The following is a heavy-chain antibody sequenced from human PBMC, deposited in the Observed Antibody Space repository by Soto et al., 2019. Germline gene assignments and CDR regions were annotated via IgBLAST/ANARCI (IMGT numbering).Heavy chain of an antibody. Sequence: QVQLVQSGAEVKKPGASVKVSCKASGYTFTSYAMHWVRQAPGQRLEWMGWINAGNGNTKYSQKFQGRVTITRDTAASTAYMELSSMRSEDTAVYYCASEAYGKLSAFDIWGQGTMVTVSS. J-gene: IGHJ3*02. CDR1: GYTFTSYA. V-gene: IGHV1-3*01. D-gene: IGHD4-17*01. CDR2: INAGNGNT. CDR3: ASEAYGKLSAFDI.